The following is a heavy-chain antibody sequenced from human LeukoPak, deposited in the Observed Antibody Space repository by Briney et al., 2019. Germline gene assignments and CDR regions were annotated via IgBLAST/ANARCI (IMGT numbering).Heavy chain of an antibody. D-gene: IGHD1-14*01. Sequence: SETLSLTCTVSGGSISSYYWSWIRQPAGKGLEWIGRIYTGGSTNYNPSLKSRVTMSVDTSKNQFSLKLSSVTAADTAVYYCAREYRGPDYYYYYYMDVWGKGTTVTVSS. CDR1: GGSISSYY. CDR3: AREYRGPDYYYYYYMDV. CDR2: IYTGGST. J-gene: IGHJ6*03. V-gene: IGHV4-4*07.